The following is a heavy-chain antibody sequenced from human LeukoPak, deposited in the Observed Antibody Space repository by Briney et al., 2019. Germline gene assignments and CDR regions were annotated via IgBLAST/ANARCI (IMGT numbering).Heavy chain of an antibody. CDR1: GNSISSGYY. J-gene: IGHJ1*01. CDR3: ARSVHYYDSSGYSTAEYFQH. V-gene: IGHV4-38-2*02. CDR2: ISHSGST. Sequence: PSETLSLTCTVSGNSISSGYYWGWIRQPPGKGLKWIGSISHSGSTYYNPSLKSRVTISVDTSKNQFSLKLSSVTAADTAVYYCARSVHYYDSSGYSTAEYFQHWGQGTLVTVTS. D-gene: IGHD3-22*01.